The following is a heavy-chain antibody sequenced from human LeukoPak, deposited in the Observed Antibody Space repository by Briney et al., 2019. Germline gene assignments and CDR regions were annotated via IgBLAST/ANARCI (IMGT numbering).Heavy chain of an antibody. D-gene: IGHD2-2*02. CDR2: INWNGGST. CDR3: ARDRGYCSSTSCYMAYDY. V-gene: IGHV3-20*04. J-gene: IGHJ4*02. CDR1: GFTFDDYG. Sequence: GRSLRLSCAASGFTFDDYGMSWVRPAPGKGLEWVSGINWNGGSTGYADSVKGRFTISRDNAKNSLYLQMNSLRAEDTALYYCARDRGYCSSTSCYMAYDYWGQGTLVTVSS.